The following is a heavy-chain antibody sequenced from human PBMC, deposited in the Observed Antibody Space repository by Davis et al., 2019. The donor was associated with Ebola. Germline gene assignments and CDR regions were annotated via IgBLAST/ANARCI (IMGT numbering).Heavy chain of an antibody. D-gene: IGHD1-1*01. CDR1: GGSISSNNW. CDR2: IYHSGST. CDR3: ARHDLPTYFDY. V-gene: IGHV4-4*02. Sequence: GSLRLSCAVSGGSISSNNWWRWVRQPPGKGLEWIGEIYHSGSTYNNPSLKSRLTISVDTSKNQLSLKVSSVTAADTAVYYCARHDLPTYFDYWGQGTLVTVSS. J-gene: IGHJ4*02.